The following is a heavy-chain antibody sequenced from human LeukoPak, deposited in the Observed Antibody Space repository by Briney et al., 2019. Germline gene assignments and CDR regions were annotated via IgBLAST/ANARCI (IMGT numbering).Heavy chain of an antibody. CDR1: GFTFSSYA. D-gene: IGHD3-9*01. Sequence: PGGSLRLSCAASGFTFSSYAMSWVRQAPGKGLEWVSAISGSGDNTYYADSVKGRFTIPRDNSKNTLYLQMNSLRAEDTALYYCAKDLRMRIFWQSGAFDIWGQGTMVTVSS. J-gene: IGHJ3*02. CDR2: ISGSGDNT. CDR3: AKDLRMRIFWQSGAFDI. V-gene: IGHV3-23*01.